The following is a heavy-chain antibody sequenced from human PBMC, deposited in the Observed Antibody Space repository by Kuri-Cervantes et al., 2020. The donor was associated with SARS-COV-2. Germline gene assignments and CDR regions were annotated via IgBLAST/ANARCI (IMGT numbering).Heavy chain of an antibody. D-gene: IGHD2-15*01. CDR2: ISSSSSYI. V-gene: IGHV3-21*01. Sequence: GESLKISCAASGFTFSSYSMNWVRQAPGKGLEWVSSISSSSSYIYYADSVKGRFTISRDNAKNSLYLQMNSLRDEDTAVYYCARVDCSGGSCYPQFDPWGQGTLVTVSS. CDR3: ARVDCSGGSCYPQFDP. J-gene: IGHJ5*02. CDR1: GFTFSSYS.